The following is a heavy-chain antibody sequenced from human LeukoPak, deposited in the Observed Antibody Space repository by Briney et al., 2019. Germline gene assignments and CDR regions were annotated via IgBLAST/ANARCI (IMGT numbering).Heavy chain of an antibody. CDR2: ISNGGAT. J-gene: IGHJ4*02. CDR1: GFTVSSNY. CDR3: ARGAFD. Sequence: GGSLRLSCAVSGFTVSSNYMNWVRQAPGKGLEWVSVISNGGATYYADSVKGRFIISTDNFKNTLYLQMNTLRTDDTAVYYCARGAFDWGQGTLVTVSS. V-gene: IGHV3-66*01.